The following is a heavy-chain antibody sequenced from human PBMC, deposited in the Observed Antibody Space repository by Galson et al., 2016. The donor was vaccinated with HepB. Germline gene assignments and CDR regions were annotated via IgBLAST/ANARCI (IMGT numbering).Heavy chain of an antibody. D-gene: IGHD4-23*01. V-gene: IGHV1-69*01. CDR2: ITPIFGTA. CDR1: GGTFSSYA. CDR3: AIRVPYGGNSDLGH. J-gene: IGHJ4*02. Sequence: GGTFSSYAISWVRQAPGQGLEWVGGITPIFGTAHYAQKLQGRVTIIADESTSTAYMELSSQRSEDTAVYYWAIRVPYGGNSDLGHWGQGTLVTVSS.